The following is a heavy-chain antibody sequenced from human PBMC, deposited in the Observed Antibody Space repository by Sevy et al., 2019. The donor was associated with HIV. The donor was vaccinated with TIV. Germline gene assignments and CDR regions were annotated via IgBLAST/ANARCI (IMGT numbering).Heavy chain of an antibody. CDR2: ISYDGSNK. CDR3: AKDRLRFLEGDAFDY. V-gene: IGHV3-30*18. D-gene: IGHD3-3*01. Sequence: GASLRLSCAASGFTFSSYGMHWVRQAPGKGLEWVAVISYDGSNKYYADSVKGRFTISRDNSKNTLYLQMNSLRAEDTAVYYCAKDRLRFLEGDAFDYWGQGTLVTVSS. J-gene: IGHJ4*02. CDR1: GFTFSSYG.